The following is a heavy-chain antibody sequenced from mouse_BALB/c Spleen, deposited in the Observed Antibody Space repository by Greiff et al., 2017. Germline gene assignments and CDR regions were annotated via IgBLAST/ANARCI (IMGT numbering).Heavy chain of an antibody. CDR3: ARGEGYDGFAY. Sequence: EVQGVESGGGLVKPGGSLKLSCAASGFTFSDYYMYWVRQTPEKRLEWVATISDGGSYTYYPDSVKGRFTISRDNAKNNLYLQMSSLKSEDTAMYYCARGEGYDGFAYWGQGTLVTVSA. V-gene: IGHV5-4*02. CDR2: ISDGGSYT. D-gene: IGHD2-2*01. CDR1: GFTFSDYY. J-gene: IGHJ3*01.